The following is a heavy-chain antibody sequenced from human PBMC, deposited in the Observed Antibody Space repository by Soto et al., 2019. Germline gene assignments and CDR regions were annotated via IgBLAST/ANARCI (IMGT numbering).Heavy chain of an antibody. CDR3: ARGRGGTYDAFDI. J-gene: IGHJ3*02. V-gene: IGHV4-59*01. CDR2: IYYSGTT. Sequence: SETLSLTCTVSAGSIGTYFWSWIRQPPGKGLEWIGYIYYSGTTNYNPSLKSRVTIFLDTSKNQFSLRLSSVTAADTAVYYCARGRGGTYDAFDIWGQGTLVTVSS. CDR1: AGSIGTYF. D-gene: IGHD1-26*01.